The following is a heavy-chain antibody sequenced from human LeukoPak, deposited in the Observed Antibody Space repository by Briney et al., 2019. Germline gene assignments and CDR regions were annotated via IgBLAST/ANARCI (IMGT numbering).Heavy chain of an antibody. D-gene: IGHD6-13*01. Sequence: GGTLRLSCAASGINVSANYKTWIRKAPGQGLEWVSLIYGAGAAYYAESVRGRFIISRDNSKNTLFLQMNSLRAEDTAVYYCVSSTGQQLIPYDYWGQGTHVAVSS. CDR1: GINVSANY. V-gene: IGHV3-66*02. CDR3: VSSTGQQLIPYDY. J-gene: IGHJ4*02. CDR2: IYGAGAA.